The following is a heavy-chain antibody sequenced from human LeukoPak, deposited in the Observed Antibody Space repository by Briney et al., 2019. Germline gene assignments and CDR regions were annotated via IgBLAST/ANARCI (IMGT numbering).Heavy chain of an antibody. V-gene: IGHV3-23*01. Sequence: GGSLRLSCVASGFTFSTNAMSWVRQAPGKGLEWVSTISESGGSKYYADSMKGRFTISRDNSKDTLYLQMNYLRADDTAVYYCATGGSMAYEGIHYWGQGTLVTVSS. CDR3: ATGGSMAYEGIHY. D-gene: IGHD2/OR15-2a*01. J-gene: IGHJ4*02. CDR1: GFTFSTNA. CDR2: ISESGGSK.